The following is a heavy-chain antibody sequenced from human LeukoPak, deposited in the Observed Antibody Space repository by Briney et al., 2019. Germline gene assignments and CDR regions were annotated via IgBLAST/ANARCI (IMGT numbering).Heavy chain of an antibody. Sequence: GGSLILSCAASGFTFSSYWMHWVRQAPGKGLMWVSRINSDGSTTTYADSVKGRFTISRDNAKNTLYLQMNSLRAEDTAVYYCARASLAALDYWGQGTLVTVSS. CDR1: GFTFSSYW. CDR2: INSDGSTT. J-gene: IGHJ4*02. CDR3: ARASLAALDY. V-gene: IGHV3-74*03. D-gene: IGHD6-13*01.